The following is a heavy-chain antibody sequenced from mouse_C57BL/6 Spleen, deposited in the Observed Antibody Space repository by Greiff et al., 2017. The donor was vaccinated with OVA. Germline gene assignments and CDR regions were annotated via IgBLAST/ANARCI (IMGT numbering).Heavy chain of an antibody. V-gene: IGHV1-7*01. CDR1: GYTFTSYW. CDR2: INPSSGYT. Sequence: VQVVETGAELAKPGASVKLSCKASGYTFTSYWMHWVKQRPGQGLEWIGYINPSSGYTKYNQKFKDKATLTADKSSSTAYMQLSSLTYEDSAVYYCARDSSGYFDYWGQGTTLTVSS. D-gene: IGHD3-2*02. J-gene: IGHJ2*01. CDR3: ARDSSGYFDY.